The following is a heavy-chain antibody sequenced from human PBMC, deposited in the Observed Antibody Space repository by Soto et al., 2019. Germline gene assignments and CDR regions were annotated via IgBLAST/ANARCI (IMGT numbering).Heavy chain of an antibody. CDR1: GGTFSSYA. V-gene: IGHV1-69*06. J-gene: IGHJ4*02. CDR2: IIPIFGTA. Sequence: GASVKVSCKASGGTFSSYAISWVRQAPGQGLEWMGGIIPIFGTANYAQKFQGRVTITADKSTSTAYMELSSLRSEDTAVYYCARGRRGVDTATGEFDYWGQGTLVTVSS. CDR3: ARGRRGVDTATGEFDY. D-gene: IGHD5-18*01.